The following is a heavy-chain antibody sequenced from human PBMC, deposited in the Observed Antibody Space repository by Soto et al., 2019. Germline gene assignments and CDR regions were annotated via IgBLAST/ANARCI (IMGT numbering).Heavy chain of an antibody. V-gene: IGHV3-30-3*01. CDR2: ISYDGSNK. D-gene: IGHD3-22*01. CDR3: ARGPAYYDSGVAYVNAFDI. Sequence: GGSLRLSCAASGFTFSSYAMHWVRQAPGKGLEWVAVISYDGSNKYYADSVKGRFTISRDNSKNTLYLQMNSLRAEDTAVYYCARGPAYYDSGVAYVNAFDIWGQGTMVTVSS. CDR1: GFTFSSYA. J-gene: IGHJ3*02.